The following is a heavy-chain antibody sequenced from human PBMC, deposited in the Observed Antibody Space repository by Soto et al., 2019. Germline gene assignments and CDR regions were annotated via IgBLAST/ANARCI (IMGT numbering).Heavy chain of an antibody. D-gene: IGHD3-3*01. CDR2: IIPIFGTA. J-gene: IGHJ4*02. CDR3: AGDRTTIFGVVIMDFDY. CDR1: GGTFSSYA. Sequence: SVKVSCKASGGTFSSYAISWVRQAPGQGLEWMGGIIPIFGTANYAQKFQGRVTITADESTSTAYMELSSLRSEDTAVYYCAGDRTTIFGVVIMDFDYWGQGTLVTVSS. V-gene: IGHV1-69*13.